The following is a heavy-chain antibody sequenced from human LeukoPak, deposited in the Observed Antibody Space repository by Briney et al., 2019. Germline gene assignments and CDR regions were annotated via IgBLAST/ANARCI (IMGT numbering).Heavy chain of an antibody. CDR1: GFTFSSYA. CDR3: AKNRPGHSSGQPYYFDY. J-gene: IGHJ4*02. CDR2: ISASGRGT. D-gene: IGHD3-22*01. V-gene: IGHV3-23*01. Sequence: PGGSLRLSCAASGFTFSSYAMSWVRQAPGKGLEWVSSISASGRGTYYADSVKGRFTISRDNSKNTLYLQMNSLRAEDTAVYYCAKNRPGHSSGQPYYFDYWGQGTLVTVSS.